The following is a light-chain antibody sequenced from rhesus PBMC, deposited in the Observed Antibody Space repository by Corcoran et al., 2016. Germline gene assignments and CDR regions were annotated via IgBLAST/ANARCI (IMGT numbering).Light chain of an antibody. CDR3: QQYNTLPRT. V-gene: IGKV1-25*02. J-gene: IGKJ1*01. Sequence: DIQMTQSPSSVSASAGDRVTITCRASQGIRRSLAWYQQKPGKAPKLLIYSAPTLQSGVPSSFRGSGSGTAFTLTISSLQPEDFATYYCQQYNTLPRTFGPGTKVDIK. CDR1: QGIRRS. CDR2: SAP.